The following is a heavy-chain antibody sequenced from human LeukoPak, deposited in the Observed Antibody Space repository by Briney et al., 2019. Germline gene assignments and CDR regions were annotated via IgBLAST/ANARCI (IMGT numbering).Heavy chain of an antibody. J-gene: IGHJ5*02. Sequence: SETLSLTCTVSGGSISSYYWSWIRQPPGKGLEWIGYIYYSGSTNYNPSFKSRVTISVDTSKNQFSLKLSSVTAADTAVYYCAASTVTPTSGWFDPWGQGSLVTVSS. CDR1: GGSISSYY. V-gene: IGHV4-59*01. CDR2: IYYSGST. D-gene: IGHD4-17*01. CDR3: AASTVTPTSGWFDP.